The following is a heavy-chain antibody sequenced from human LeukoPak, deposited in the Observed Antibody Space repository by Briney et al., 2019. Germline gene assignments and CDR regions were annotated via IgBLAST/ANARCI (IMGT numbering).Heavy chain of an antibody. CDR2: IYYSGST. Sequence: SDTLSLTCTVSGGSISSYYWSWIRQPPGKGLEGIGYIYYSGSTNYNPSLKSRVTISVDTSKNQFSLKLSSVTAADTAVYYCARHSSGYYIPFDYWGQGTLVTVSS. CDR1: GGSISSYY. CDR3: ARHSSGYYIPFDY. J-gene: IGHJ4*02. V-gene: IGHV4-59*08. D-gene: IGHD3-22*01.